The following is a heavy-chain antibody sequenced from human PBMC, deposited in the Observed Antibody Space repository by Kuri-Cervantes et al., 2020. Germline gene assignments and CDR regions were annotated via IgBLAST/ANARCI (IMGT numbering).Heavy chain of an antibody. CDR3: AKWLPRDNYFDY. CDR2: IKSKSDGGTT. Sequence: GGSLRLSCSASGFTVSTNYMSWVRQAPGKGLEWVGRIKSKSDGGTTDYAAPVKGRFIISRDDSKNTLYLQMNSLRAEDTAVYYCAKWLPRDNYFDYWGQGTLVTVSS. CDR1: GFTVSTNY. D-gene: IGHD5-12*01. J-gene: IGHJ4*02. V-gene: IGHV3-15*01.